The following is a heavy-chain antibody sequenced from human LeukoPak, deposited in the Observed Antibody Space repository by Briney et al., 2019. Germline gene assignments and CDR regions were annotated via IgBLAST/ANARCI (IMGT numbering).Heavy chain of an antibody. CDR2: IDPSDSYT. J-gene: IGHJ6*02. D-gene: IGHD6-25*01. Sequence: GESLKISCKGSGYSFTTYWISWVRQMPGKGLEWMGRIDPSDSYTNYSPSFQGHGTMSADRSISTAYLQWSSLKASDTALYYCARQAVDYYYGMDVWGQGTTVTVSS. V-gene: IGHV5-10-1*01. CDR1: GYSFTTYW. CDR3: ARQAVDYYYGMDV.